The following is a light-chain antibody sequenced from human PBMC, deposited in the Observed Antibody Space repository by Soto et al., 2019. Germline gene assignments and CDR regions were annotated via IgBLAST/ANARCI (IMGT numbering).Light chain of an antibody. CDR1: QSVLFPSNSKNY. V-gene: IGKV4-1*01. CDR2: WAS. CDR3: QQYYSLPFT. Sequence: DIVMTQSPDSLAVSLGERATIHCKSSQSVLFPSNSKNYLTWYQHKPGQPPKLLIHWASTRLSGVPDRFSGSGSGTDFTLTISSLQSEDVAVYYCQQYYSLPFTFGQGTKLEIK. J-gene: IGKJ2*01.